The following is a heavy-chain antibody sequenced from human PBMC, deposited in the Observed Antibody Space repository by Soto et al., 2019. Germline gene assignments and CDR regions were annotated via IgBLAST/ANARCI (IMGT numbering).Heavy chain of an antibody. V-gene: IGHV1-18*01. CDR3: ARIGRGSSSWYELWIYYYYGMDV. J-gene: IGHJ6*02. CDR1: GYTFTSYG. Sequence: ASVKVSCKASGYTFTSYGTSWMRQAPGQGLEWMGWISAYNGNTNYAQKLQGRVTMTTDTSTSTAYMELRSLRSDDTAVYYCARIGRGSSSWYELWIYYYYGMDVWGQGTTVTVSS. CDR2: ISAYNGNT. D-gene: IGHD6-13*01.